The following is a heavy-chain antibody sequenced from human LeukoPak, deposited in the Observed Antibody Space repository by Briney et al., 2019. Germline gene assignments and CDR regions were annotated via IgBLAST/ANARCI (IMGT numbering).Heavy chain of an antibody. V-gene: IGHV4-39*07. Sequence: SETLSLTCTVSGGSISSSSHYWGWIRQPPGKGLEWIGSVYYSGSTSYNPSLKSRVAISVDTSKNQFSLKLSSVTATDTAVYYCARVGSGGAWFDFWGQGTLVSVSS. CDR1: GGSISSSSHY. D-gene: IGHD6-19*01. CDR3: ARVGSGGAWFDF. J-gene: IGHJ4*02. CDR2: VYYSGST.